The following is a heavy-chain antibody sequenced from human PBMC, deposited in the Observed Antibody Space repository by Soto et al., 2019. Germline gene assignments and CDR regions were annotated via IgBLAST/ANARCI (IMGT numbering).Heavy chain of an antibody. Sequence: QVQLVQSGAEVKKPGASVKVSCKASGYTFTSYYMHWVRQAPGQGLEWMGIINPSGGSTSYAQKFQGRVTITADESTSTAYMELSSLRSEDTAVYYCARVPAQQQGDIWGQGTMVTVSS. D-gene: IGHD6-13*01. CDR1: GYTFTSYY. V-gene: IGHV1-46*01. CDR2: INPSGGST. J-gene: IGHJ3*02. CDR3: ARVPAQQQGDI.